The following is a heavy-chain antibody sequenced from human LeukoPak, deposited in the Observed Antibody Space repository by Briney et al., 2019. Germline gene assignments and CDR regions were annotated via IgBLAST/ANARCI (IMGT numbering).Heavy chain of an antibody. CDR1: SYSINSNYY. Sequence: SETLSLICSVSSYSINSNYYWGWIRHSPGKGLEWIGSIYHTGSTYYNPSLKSRVTISLDASNNQFSLRLSSVTAADTAVYYCARGSHPVTGTLGGYFDPWGQGTLVTVSS. J-gene: IGHJ4*02. D-gene: IGHD6-19*01. CDR3: ARGSHPVTGTLGGYFDP. V-gene: IGHV4-38-2*02. CDR2: IYHTGST.